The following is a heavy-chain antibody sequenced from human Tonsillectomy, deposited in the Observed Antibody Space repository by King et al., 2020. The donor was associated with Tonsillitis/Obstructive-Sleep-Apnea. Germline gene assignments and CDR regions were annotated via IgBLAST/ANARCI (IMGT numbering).Heavy chain of an antibody. CDR3: TPGAPFDY. CDR2: IRSKAYGGTT. V-gene: IGHV3-49*04. D-gene: IGHD3-10*01. J-gene: IGHJ4*02. Sequence: VQLVESGGGLVQPGRSLRLSCTASGFTFGDYAMSWVRQAPGKGLEWVGFIRSKAYGGTTEYAASVKGRLTISRDDSKSIAYLQMNSLKTEDAAVYYCTPGAPFDYWGQGTLVTVSS. CDR1: GFTFGDYA.